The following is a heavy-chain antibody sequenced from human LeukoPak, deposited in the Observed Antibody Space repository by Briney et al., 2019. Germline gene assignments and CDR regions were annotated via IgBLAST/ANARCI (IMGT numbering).Heavy chain of an antibody. V-gene: IGHV3-23*01. CDR2: ISGSGGST. CDR3: AKGLGLRHDAFDI. J-gene: IGHJ3*02. Sequence: GGSLRLSCAASGFTFSSYAMGWVRQAPGKGLEWVSAISGSGGSTYYADSVKGRFTISRDNSKNTLYLQMNSLRAEDTAVYYCAKGLGLRHDAFDIWGQGTMVTVSS. CDR1: GFTFSSYA. D-gene: IGHD5/OR15-5a*01.